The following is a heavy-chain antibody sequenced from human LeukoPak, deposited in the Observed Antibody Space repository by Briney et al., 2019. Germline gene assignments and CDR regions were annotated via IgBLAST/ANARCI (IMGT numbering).Heavy chain of an antibody. CDR3: TTDPTEIEYGMDV. CDR1: GFTFSNAW. D-gene: IGHD5-24*01. J-gene: IGHJ6*02. CDR2: IKSKTDGGTT. Sequence: PGGSLRLSCAASGFTFSNAWMNWVRQAPGKGLEWVGRIKSKTDGGTTDYAAPVKGRFTISRDDSKNTLYLQMNSLKTEDTAVYYCTTDPTEIEYGMDVWGQGTTVTVSS. V-gene: IGHV3-15*01.